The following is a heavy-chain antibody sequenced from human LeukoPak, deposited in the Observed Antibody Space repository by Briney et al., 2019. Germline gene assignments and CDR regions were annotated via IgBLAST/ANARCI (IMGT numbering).Heavy chain of an antibody. CDR3: ARVLRYFDWLPYNWFDP. J-gene: IGHJ5*02. CDR1: GGSISSYY. Sequence: PSETLSLTWTVSGGSISSYYWSWIRQPPGKGLEWIGYIYYSGSTNYNPSLKSRVTISVDTSKNQFSLKLSSVTAADTAVYYCARVLRYFDWLPYNWFDPWGQGTLVTVSS. D-gene: IGHD3-9*01. V-gene: IGHV4-59*01. CDR2: IYYSGST.